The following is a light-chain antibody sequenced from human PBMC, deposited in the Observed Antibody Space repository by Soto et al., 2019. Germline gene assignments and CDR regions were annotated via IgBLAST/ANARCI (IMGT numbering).Light chain of an antibody. V-gene: IGLV1-40*01. J-gene: IGLJ1*01. CDR1: SSNLGAGYD. Sequence: QSLLTQPTSVSEAPGRTVTISCTGSSSNLGAGYDVHWYQQLPGTAPKLVIFGNSKRPSGIPDRFSGSKSASSASLAITSLQAEDEADYYCQAYDSSLTGFYICGTGTKVTV. CDR3: QAYDSSLTGFYI. CDR2: GNS.